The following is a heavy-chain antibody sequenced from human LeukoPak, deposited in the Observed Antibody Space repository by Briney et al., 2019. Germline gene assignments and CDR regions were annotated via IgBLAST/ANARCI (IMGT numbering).Heavy chain of an antibody. D-gene: IGHD5-24*01. J-gene: IGHJ6*03. CDR1: GGSISSYY. V-gene: IGHV4-4*07. CDR2: IYTSGST. Sequence: NTSETLSLTCTVSGGSISSYYWSWIRQPAGKGLEWIGRIYTSGSTNYNPSLKSRVTMSVDTSKNQFSLKLSSVTAADTAVYYCARDFPQFTPCYYYYYMDVWGKGTTVTISS. CDR3: ARDFPQFTPCYYYYYMDV.